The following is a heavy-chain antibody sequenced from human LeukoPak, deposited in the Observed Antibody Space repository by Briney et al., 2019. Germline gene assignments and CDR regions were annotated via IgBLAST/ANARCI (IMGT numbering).Heavy chain of an antibody. CDR1: GGSISSGGYY. J-gene: IGHJ6*02. D-gene: IGHD6-13*01. CDR2: IYYSGST. CDR3: ARDEGAAALYYYGMDV. Sequence: SSQTLSLTCTVSGGSISSGGYYWSWIRQHPGKGLEWIGYIYYSGSTYYNPSLKSRVTISVDTSKNQFSLKLSSVTAADTAVYYCARDEGAAALYYYGMDVWGQGTTVTVSS. V-gene: IGHV4-31*03.